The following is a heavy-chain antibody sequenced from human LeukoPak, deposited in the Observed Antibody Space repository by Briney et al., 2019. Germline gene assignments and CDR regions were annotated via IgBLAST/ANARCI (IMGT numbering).Heavy chain of an antibody. V-gene: IGHV1-2*02. D-gene: IGHD2-2*01. J-gene: IGHJ4*02. CDR3: ASEYCSSTSCLSGLDY. Sequence: ASVKVSCKASGYTFTGYYMHWVRQAPGQGLEWMGWINPNSGGTNYAQKFQGRVTMTRDTSISTAYMELSRLRSDDTAVYYCASEYCSSTSCLSGLDYWGQGTLVTVSS. CDR2: INPNSGGT. CDR1: GYTFTGYY.